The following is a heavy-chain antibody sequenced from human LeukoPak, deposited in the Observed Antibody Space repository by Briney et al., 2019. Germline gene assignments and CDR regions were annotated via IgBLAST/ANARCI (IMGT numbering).Heavy chain of an antibody. V-gene: IGHV4-4*07. Sequence: SETLSLTCTVSGGSISSYYWSWIRQPAGKGLEWIGRIYTSGSTNYNPSLKSRVTMSVDTSKNQFSLKLSSVTAADTAVYYCAIIGYDYGDYLAGDYWGQGTLVTVSS. CDR2: IYTSGST. CDR1: GGSISSYY. CDR3: AIIGYDYGDYLAGDY. J-gene: IGHJ4*02. D-gene: IGHD4-17*01.